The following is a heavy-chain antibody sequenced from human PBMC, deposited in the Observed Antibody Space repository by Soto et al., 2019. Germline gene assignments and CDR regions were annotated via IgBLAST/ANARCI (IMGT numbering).Heavy chain of an antibody. V-gene: IGHV1-69*13. CDR2: IIPIFGTA. CDR3: ARPQPHYDILTGYYKERWFDP. Sequence: SVKVSCKASGGTFSSYAISWVRQAPGQGLEWMGGIIPIFGTANYAQKFQGRVTITADESTSTAYMELSSLRSEDTAVYYCARPQPHYDILTGYYKERWFDPWGQGTLVTVS. J-gene: IGHJ5*02. CDR1: GGTFSSYA. D-gene: IGHD3-9*01.